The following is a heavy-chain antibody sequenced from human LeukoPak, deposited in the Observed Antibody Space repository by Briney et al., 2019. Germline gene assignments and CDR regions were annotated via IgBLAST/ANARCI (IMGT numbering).Heavy chain of an antibody. CDR3: AKGYCSSTSCYIDY. CDR2: ISWNSGSI. V-gene: IGHV3-9*01. CDR1: GFTFDDYA. J-gene: IGHJ4*02. D-gene: IGHD2-2*02. Sequence: PGRSLRLSCAASGFTFDDYAMHGVRQAPGKGLEWVSGISWNSGSIGYADSVKGRFTISRDNAKNSLYLQMNSLRAEDTALYYCAKGYCSSTSCYIDYWGQGTLVTVSS.